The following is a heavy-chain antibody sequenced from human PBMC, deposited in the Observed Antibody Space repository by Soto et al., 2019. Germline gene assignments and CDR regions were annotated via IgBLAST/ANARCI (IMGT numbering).Heavy chain of an antibody. CDR2: VHHSGTT. D-gene: IGHD3-16*02. CDR3: ARGVSYRWVY. J-gene: IGHJ4*02. CDR1: GGSVNTDYW. Sequence: QVPLQESGPGLVKPSGTLSLTCAVSGGSVNTDYWWSWDRQPPGKGLERIWEVHHSGTTNYIQSHKSRLTTSVDKSGNQVSLELTSVAAADTAVYYCARGVSYRWVYWGQATLVTVSS. V-gene: IGHV4-4*02.